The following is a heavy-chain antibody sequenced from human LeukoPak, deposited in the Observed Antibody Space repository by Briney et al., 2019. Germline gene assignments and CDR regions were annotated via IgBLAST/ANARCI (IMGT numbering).Heavy chain of an antibody. CDR1: GGSFSGYY. Sequence: SETLSLTCAVYGGSFSGYYWSWIRQPPGKGLEWIGEINHSGSTNYNPSLKSRVTISVDTSKNQFSLKLSSVTAADTAVYYCARMEQWLVFTVNAFDIWGQGTMVTVSS. CDR2: INHSGST. CDR3: ARMEQWLVFTVNAFDI. V-gene: IGHV4-34*01. J-gene: IGHJ3*02. D-gene: IGHD6-19*01.